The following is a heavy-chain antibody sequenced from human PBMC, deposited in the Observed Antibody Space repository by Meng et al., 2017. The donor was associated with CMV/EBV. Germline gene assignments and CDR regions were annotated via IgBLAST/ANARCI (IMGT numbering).Heavy chain of an antibody. J-gene: IGHJ4*02. V-gene: IGHV1-46*01. Sequence: ASVKVSCKASGYTFTSYYMHWVRQAPGQGLEWMGIINPSGGSTSYAQKFQGRVTMTRDTSTSTVYMELSSLRSEDTAVYHCARSQPGIAAAFWGQGTLVTVSS. CDR1: GYTFTSYY. CDR3: ARSQPGIAAAF. CDR2: INPSGGST. D-gene: IGHD6-13*01.